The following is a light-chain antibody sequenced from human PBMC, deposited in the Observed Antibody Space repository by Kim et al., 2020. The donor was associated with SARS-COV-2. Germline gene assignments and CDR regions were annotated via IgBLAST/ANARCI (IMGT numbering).Light chain of an antibody. Sequence: PGERATLSCRASQSVSSSYLAWYQQKPGQAPRLLIYGASSRATGIPDRFSGSGSGTDFTLTISRLEPEDFAVYYCQQYGSSPPLTFGPGTKVDIK. J-gene: IGKJ3*01. CDR2: GAS. CDR3: QQYGSSPPLT. V-gene: IGKV3-20*01. CDR1: QSVSSSY.